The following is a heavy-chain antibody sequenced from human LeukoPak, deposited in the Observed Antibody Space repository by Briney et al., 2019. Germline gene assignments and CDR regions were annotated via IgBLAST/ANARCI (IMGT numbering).Heavy chain of an antibody. CDR3: ARTGYCSSTSCYLLGGMDV. CDR1: GFTFSSYA. V-gene: IGHV3-30*04. J-gene: IGHJ6*04. Sequence: GGSLRLSCAASGFTFSSYAMHWVRQAPAKGLEWEAVISYDGTNKYYADSVKGRFTISRDNSKNTLYLQMNSLRAEDTAVYYCARTGYCSSTSCYLLGGMDVWGKGTTVTVSS. CDR2: ISYDGTNK. D-gene: IGHD2-2*01.